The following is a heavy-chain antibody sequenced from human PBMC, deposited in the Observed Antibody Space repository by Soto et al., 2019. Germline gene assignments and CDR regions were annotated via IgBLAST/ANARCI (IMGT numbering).Heavy chain of an antibody. CDR2: ISGSGGSA. V-gene: IGHV3-23*01. CDR1: GFTFSNYA. J-gene: IGHJ4*02. CDR3: AKDEGAVVPAAFGY. D-gene: IGHD2-2*01. Sequence: GGSLRLSCAASGFTFSNYAMTWVRQAPGERLGCVSAISGSGGSAYYADSVKGRVTISRDNSKNTLYLQMFSLRAEDTAVYYCAKDEGAVVPAAFGYWGQGPLLTVSS.